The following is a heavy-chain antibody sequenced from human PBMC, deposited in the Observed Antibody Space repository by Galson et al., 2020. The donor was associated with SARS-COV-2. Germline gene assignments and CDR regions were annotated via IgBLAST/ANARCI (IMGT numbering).Heavy chain of an antibody. D-gene: IGHD3-3*01. CDR3: ARGVVRFLEGYFDY. CDR1: GGSISSGDYY. Sequence: SETLSLTCTVSGGSISSGDYYWSWIRQPPGKGLEWIGYIYYSGSTYYNPSLKSRVTISVDTSKNQFSLKLSSVTAADTAVYYCARGVVRFLEGYFDYWGQGTLVTVSA. V-gene: IGHV4-30-4*01. CDR2: IYYSGST. J-gene: IGHJ4*02.